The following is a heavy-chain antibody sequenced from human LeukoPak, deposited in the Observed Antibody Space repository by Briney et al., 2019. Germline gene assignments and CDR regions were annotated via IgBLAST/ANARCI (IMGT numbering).Heavy chain of an antibody. D-gene: IGHD3-10*01. CDR1: GYSISSGYY. J-gene: IGHJ4*02. Sequence: PSETLSLTCAVSGYSISSGYYWGWIRQPLGKGLEWIGSIYHGGSTYYNPSLKSRVTMSVDTSKNQFSLKLSSVTAADTAVYYCVREIESNYYGYGSGSYYYWGQGILVTVSS. V-gene: IGHV4-38-2*02. CDR3: VREIESNYYGYGSGSYYY. CDR2: IYHGGST.